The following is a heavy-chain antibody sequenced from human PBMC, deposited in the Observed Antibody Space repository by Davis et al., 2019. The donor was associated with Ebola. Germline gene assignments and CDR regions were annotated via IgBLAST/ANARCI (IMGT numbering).Heavy chain of an antibody. CDR1: GGSLSGYY. D-gene: IGHD1-14*01. CDR3: AITSGLATDY. CDR2: INHGGRA. Sequence: PSETLSLTCAVYGGSLSGYYWSWIRQPPGKGLEWIDEINHGGRANYNPSLKSRITISVDTSKNQFSLKLSSVTAADTAVYYCAITSGLATDYWGQGTLVTVSS. J-gene: IGHJ4*02. V-gene: IGHV4-34*01.